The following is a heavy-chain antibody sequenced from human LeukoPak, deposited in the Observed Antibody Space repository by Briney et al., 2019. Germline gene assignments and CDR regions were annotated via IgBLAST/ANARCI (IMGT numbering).Heavy chain of an antibody. CDR2: ISSSSIYV. D-gene: IGHD3-10*01. V-gene: IGHV3-21*01. Sequence: GGSLRLSCAASGFTVSSNYMSWVRQAPGKGLEWVSSISSSSIYVYYADSVKGRFTISRDNAKNSLYLQMNSLRAEDTAVYYCARLSPVRGVIIDAFDIWGQGTMVTVSS. CDR3: ARLSPVRGVIIDAFDI. CDR1: GFTVSSNY. J-gene: IGHJ3*02.